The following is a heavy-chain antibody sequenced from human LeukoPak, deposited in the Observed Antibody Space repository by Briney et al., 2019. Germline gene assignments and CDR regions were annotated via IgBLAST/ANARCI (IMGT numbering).Heavy chain of an antibody. J-gene: IGHJ4*02. CDR3: ARDRSPSDD. Sequence: GGSLRLSCAASGFTFTNYGMSWVRQAPGKGLEWVSGISGSGGSIYYADSVKGRFTISRDNSKNTLYLQMNSLRAEDTAVYYCARDRSPSDDWGQGTLVIVSS. V-gene: IGHV3-23*01. CDR2: ISGSGGSI. D-gene: IGHD3-16*02. CDR1: GFTFTNYG.